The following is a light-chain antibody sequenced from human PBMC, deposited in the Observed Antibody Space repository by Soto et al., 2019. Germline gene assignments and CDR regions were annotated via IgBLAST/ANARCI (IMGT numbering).Light chain of an antibody. CDR1: QSVSRY. V-gene: IGKV3-11*01. CDR2: DAS. CDR3: QQRSNWLT. J-gene: IGKJ4*01. Sequence: EIVLTQSPATLSLSPGERATLSCRASQSVSRYLAWYQQRPGLAPRLLIYDASNRATGIPGRFSGSGSGTDFTLTISSLEPEDFAFYYCQQRSNWLTFGGGTKVEIK.